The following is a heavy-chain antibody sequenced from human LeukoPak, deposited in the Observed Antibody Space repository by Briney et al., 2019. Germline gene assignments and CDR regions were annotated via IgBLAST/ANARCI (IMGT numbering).Heavy chain of an antibody. CDR3: ARHGANYYDSSGYAPHFDY. V-gene: IGHV4-59*08. J-gene: IGHJ4*02. CDR2: IYYSGST. Sequence: SETLSLTCTVSGGSISSYYWSWIRQPPGKGLEWIGYIYYSGSTNYNPSLKSRVTISVDTSKNQFSLKLSFVTAADTALYYCARHGANYYDSSGYAPHFDYWGQGTLVTVSS. D-gene: IGHD3-22*01. CDR1: GGSISSYY.